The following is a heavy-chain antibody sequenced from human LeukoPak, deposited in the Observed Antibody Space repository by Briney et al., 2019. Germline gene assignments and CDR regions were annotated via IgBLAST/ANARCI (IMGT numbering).Heavy chain of an antibody. D-gene: IGHD4-23*01. CDR3: ARGGYGGNSEVFLDY. CDR2: IWYDGSNK. CDR1: GFTFNNYA. Sequence: GGSLRLSCAASGFTFNNYATHWVRQAPGKGLEWVAIIWYDGSNKYSADSVKGRFTISRDNSKSTLYLQMNSLRAEDTAVCYCARGGYGGNSEVFLDYWGQGTPVTVSS. V-gene: IGHV3-33*01. J-gene: IGHJ4*02.